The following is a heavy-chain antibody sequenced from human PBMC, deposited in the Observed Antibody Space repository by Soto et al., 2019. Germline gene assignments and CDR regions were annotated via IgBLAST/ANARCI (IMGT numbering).Heavy chain of an antibody. J-gene: IGHJ4*02. Sequence: ESLKISCKGSGYSFTSYWISWVRQMPGKGLEWMGRIDPSDSYTNYSPSFQGHVTISADKSISTAYLQWSSLKASDTAMYYCARLRPLWGYCGGDCQASGFDYWGQGTLVTVSS. V-gene: IGHV5-10-1*01. CDR1: GYSFTSYW. D-gene: IGHD2-21*02. CDR3: ARLRPLWGYCGGDCQASGFDY. CDR2: IDPSDSYT.